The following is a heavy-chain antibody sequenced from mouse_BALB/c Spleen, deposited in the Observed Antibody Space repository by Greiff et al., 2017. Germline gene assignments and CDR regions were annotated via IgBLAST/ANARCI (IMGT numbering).Heavy chain of an antibody. CDR1: GFTFSSYT. J-gene: IGHJ4*01. Sequence: EVKLMESGGGLVQPGGSLKLSCAASGFTFSSYTMSWVRQTPEKRVEWVAYISNGGGSTYYPDTVKGRFTISRDNAKNTLYLQMSSLKSEDTAMYYCARITTATGAMDYWGQGTSVTVSS. CDR3: ARITTATGAMDY. D-gene: IGHD1-2*01. CDR2: ISNGGGST. V-gene: IGHV5-12-2*01.